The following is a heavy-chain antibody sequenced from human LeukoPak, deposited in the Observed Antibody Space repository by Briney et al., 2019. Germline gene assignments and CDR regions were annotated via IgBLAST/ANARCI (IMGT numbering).Heavy chain of an antibody. V-gene: IGHV4-59*01. D-gene: IGHD3-22*01. CDR1: GGSISSYY. CDR2: IYYSGST. Sequence: ASETLSLTCTVSGGSISSYYWSWIRQPPGKGLEWIGYIYYSGSTNYNPSLKSRATISVETSKNQFSLKLSSVTAADTAVYYCARVMGGKNYYDSSGYYPNFDYWGQGTLVTVSS. CDR3: ARVMGGKNYYDSSGYYPNFDY. J-gene: IGHJ4*02.